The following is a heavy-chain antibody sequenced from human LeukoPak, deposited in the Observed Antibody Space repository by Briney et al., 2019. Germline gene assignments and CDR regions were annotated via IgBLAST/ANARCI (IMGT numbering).Heavy chain of an antibody. CDR1: GFXFGKSW. V-gene: IGHV3-74*01. J-gene: IGHJ4*02. CDR2: TDGSST. CDR3: ARDDYNRL. Sequence: GGSLRLSCAASGFXFGKSWIHWVRQAPGKGLVWVSRTDGSSTTYADSVKGRFSVSMDNARNTLYLQMNSLRAEDTAVYYCARDDYNRLWGQGTQVTVSS. D-gene: IGHD1-14*01.